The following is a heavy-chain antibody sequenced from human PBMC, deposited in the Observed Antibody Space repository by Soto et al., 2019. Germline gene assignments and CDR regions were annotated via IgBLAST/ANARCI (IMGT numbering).Heavy chain of an antibody. D-gene: IGHD3-3*01. CDR1: GGSISSYY. CDR2: IYYSGST. V-gene: IGHV4-59*01. Sequence: QVQLQESGPGLVKPSETLSLTCTVSGGSISSYYWSWIRQPPGKGLEWIGYIYYSGSTNYNPSLKSRVTISVDTSKNQFSLKLSSVTAADTAVYYCAREARVTIFGVVHNWFDPWGQGTLVTVSS. J-gene: IGHJ5*02. CDR3: AREARVTIFGVVHNWFDP.